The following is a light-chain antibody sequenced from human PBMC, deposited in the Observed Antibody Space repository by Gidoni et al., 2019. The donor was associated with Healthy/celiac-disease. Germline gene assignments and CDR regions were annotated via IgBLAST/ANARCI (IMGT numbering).Light chain of an antibody. J-gene: IGKJ5*01. V-gene: IGKV3-11*01. CDR1: QSVISY. Sequence: EIVLTQSPATLSLSPGERATLSCRASQSVISYLAWYQQKPGKAPRLLIYDAANRATGIPARFSGSGSVTDFTITISSLEPEDFAVYYCQQRSNWPFITFGQGTRLEIK. CDR2: DAA. CDR3: QQRSNWPFIT.